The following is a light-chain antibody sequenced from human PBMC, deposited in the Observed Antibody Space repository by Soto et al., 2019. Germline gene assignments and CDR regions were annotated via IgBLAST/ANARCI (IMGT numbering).Light chain of an antibody. CDR2: DAS. J-gene: IGKJ4*01. Sequence: DLQMTQSPSSLSASVGDRVTITCQASQDISNYLNWYQQKPGKAPKLLSYDASNLETGVPSRFSGSGSGTDFTFTISSLQPEDIATYYCQQYDNLPITFGGGTKVEIK. V-gene: IGKV1-33*01. CDR3: QQYDNLPIT. CDR1: QDISNY.